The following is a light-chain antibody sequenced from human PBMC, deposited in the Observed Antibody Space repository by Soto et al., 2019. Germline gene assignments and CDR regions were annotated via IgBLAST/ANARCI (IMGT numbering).Light chain of an antibody. J-gene: IGLJ2*01. CDR1: SSDSGDYNF. CDR3: SSYTSRSTPV. CDR2: EVS. Sequence: QSALTQPASVSGSPGQPITVSCAGNSSDSGDYNFVPWYQQHPGKVPKLIIYEVSHRPSGVSDRFSGSKSGNMASLTISGLQPDDESDYYCSSYTSRSTPVFGGGTKVTVL. V-gene: IGLV2-14*01.